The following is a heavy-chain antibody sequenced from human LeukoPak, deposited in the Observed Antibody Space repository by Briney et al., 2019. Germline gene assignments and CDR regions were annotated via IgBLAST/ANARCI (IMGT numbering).Heavy chain of an antibody. CDR3: ARGSKELRGWFDP. CDR1: GYTFTVYY. J-gene: IGHJ5*02. D-gene: IGHD1-26*01. Sequence: ASVTVSFKASGYTFTVYYMHWVRQAPGQGLEWMGWINPNSGGTSFAQKFQGRVTMTRDMSISTAYMELSRLRSDDTAVYYCARGSKELRGWFDPWGQGTLVTVSS. V-gene: IGHV1-2*02. CDR2: INPNSGGT.